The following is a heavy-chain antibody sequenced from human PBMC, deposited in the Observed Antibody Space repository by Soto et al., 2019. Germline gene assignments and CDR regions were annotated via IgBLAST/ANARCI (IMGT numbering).Heavy chain of an antibody. D-gene: IGHD5-18*01. CDR1: GFTFSEDA. Sequence: QVDLVESGGGVVQPGKSLRLSCATSGFTFSEDAMHWVRQAPGKGLEWVAVIWYDGSKKHYADSVKGRFTISRDNSKNTLFLQMNTLTAEDTAGYWCAREWRHTAMFSGFDYWGQGALVTVSS. J-gene: IGHJ4*02. V-gene: IGHV3-33*01. CDR2: IWYDGSKK. CDR3: AREWRHTAMFSGFDY.